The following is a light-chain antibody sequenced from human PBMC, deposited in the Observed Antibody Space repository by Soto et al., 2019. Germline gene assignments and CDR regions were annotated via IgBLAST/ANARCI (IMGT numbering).Light chain of an antibody. CDR1: SSNIGSNT. CDR2: SEN. CDR3: CSYAGSSTF. Sequence: QSALTQPPSASGTPGQRVAISCSGSSSNIGSNTVNWYQQLPGTAPKLLIYSENQRPSGVPDRFSGSRSGTSASLAISGLQSEDEADYYCCSYAGSSTFFGTGTKVTVL. V-gene: IGLV1-44*01. J-gene: IGLJ1*01.